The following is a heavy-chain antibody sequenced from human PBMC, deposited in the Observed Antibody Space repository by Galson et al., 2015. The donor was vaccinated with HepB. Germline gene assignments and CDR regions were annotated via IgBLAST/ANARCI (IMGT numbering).Heavy chain of an antibody. CDR1: GFTFGNYA. CDR2: IRYNSVYI. D-gene: IGHD3-22*01. J-gene: IGHJ4*02. Sequence: SLRLSCAASGFTFGNYAMHWGRHAPAEGLEWVAGIRYNSVYIGYADSVRGRFTISRDNAKNSLYLQMNSLRAEDTALYYCAKSYDFDGRGYYYSDWGQGTLVTVSS. CDR3: AKSYDFDGRGYYYSD. V-gene: IGHV3-9*01.